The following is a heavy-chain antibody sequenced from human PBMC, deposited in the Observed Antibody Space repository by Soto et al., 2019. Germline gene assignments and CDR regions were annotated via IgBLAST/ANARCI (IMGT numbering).Heavy chain of an antibody. CDR2: IYHSGST. CDR3: ARGRYSGYDVFDY. CDR1: GGSISSGGYS. Sequence: KTSETLSLTCAVSGGSISSGGYSWSWIRQPPGKDLEWIGYIYHSGSTYYNPSLKCRVTISVDRSKNQFSLKLSSVTAADTAVYYCARGRYSGYDVFDYWGQGTLVTV. D-gene: IGHD5-12*01. J-gene: IGHJ4*02. V-gene: IGHV4-30-2*01.